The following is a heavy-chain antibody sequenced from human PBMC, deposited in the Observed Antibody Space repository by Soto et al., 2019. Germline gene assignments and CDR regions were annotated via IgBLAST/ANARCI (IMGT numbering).Heavy chain of an antibody. D-gene: IGHD4-17*01. CDR2: IYYSGST. J-gene: IGHJ4*02. CDR3: ARRQGVTNYYFDY. V-gene: IGHV4-39*01. Sequence: SETLSLTCTVSGDSISSSSYYWGWIRQPPGKGLEWIGSIYYSGSTYYNPSLKSRVTISVDTSKNQFSLKLSSVTAADTAVYYCARRQGVTNYYFDYWGQGTLVTVSS. CDR1: GDSISSSSYY.